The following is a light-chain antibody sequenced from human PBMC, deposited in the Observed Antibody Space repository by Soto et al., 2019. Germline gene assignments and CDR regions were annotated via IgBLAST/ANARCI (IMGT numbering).Light chain of an antibody. V-gene: IGKV3-20*01. CDR1: QTVDNIY. CDR2: GAN. CDR3: QLYGSSTLYT. J-gene: IGKJ2*01. Sequence: ENVLTQSPGTLSLSPGERATLSCRASQTVDNIYLAWYQQKPGQAPRLLIFGANRRATGIPDRFSGSGSGTDFTLTISRLEPEDFVVYYCQLYGSSTLYTFGQGTKVDIK.